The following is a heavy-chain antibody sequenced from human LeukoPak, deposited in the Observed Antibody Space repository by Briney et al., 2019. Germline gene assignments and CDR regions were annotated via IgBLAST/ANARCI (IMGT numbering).Heavy chain of an antibody. CDR3: ARAGGGLDY. Sequence: ASVKVSCKTSGYAFTGYYIHWVRQAPGQGLEWMGWINPNSGGTNYAQKFQGRVTMTRDTSISTAYMELSSLTSDDTAVYYCARAGGGLDYWGQGTLVTVSS. D-gene: IGHD3-16*01. CDR1: GYAFTGYY. CDR2: INPNSGGT. J-gene: IGHJ4*02. V-gene: IGHV1-2*02.